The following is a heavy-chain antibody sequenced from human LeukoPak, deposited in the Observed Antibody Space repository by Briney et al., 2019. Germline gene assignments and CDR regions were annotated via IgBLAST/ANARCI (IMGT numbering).Heavy chain of an antibody. CDR3: AKPSNYYGSATDAFDF. CDR1: GGSISSYY. CDR2: IYYSGST. Sequence: SETLSLTCTVSGGSISSYYWSWIRQPPGKGLEWIGNIYYSGSTYYNPSLKSRVTLSVDTSKNHFSLKLNSVTAADTAVYYCAKPSNYYGSATDAFDFWGQGTMVTVSS. V-gene: IGHV4-59*12. D-gene: IGHD3-10*01. J-gene: IGHJ3*01.